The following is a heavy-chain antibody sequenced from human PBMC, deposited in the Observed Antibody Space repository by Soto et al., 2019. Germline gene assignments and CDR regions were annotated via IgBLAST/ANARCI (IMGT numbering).Heavy chain of an antibody. J-gene: IGHJ4*02. CDR3: SRDPVLWFGEDAY. CDR2: ISSSSSTI. CDR1: GFTFSSYI. Sequence: EGSLRLSCAASGFTFSSYIMNWVRQAPGKGLEWVSYISSSSSTIYYADSVKGRFTISRDNAKNSLYLQMNSLRAEDTAVYYCSRDPVLWFGEDAYSGQGTLVTVSS. D-gene: IGHD3-10*01. V-gene: IGHV3-48*01.